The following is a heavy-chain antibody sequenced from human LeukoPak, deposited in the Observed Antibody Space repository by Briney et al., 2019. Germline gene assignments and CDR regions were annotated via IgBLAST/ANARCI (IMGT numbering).Heavy chain of an antibody. Sequence: SQTLSLTCAVSGGSISSGGYSWSWIRQPPGKGLEWIGYIYHSGSTYHNPSLKSRVTISVDRSKNQFSLKLSSVTAADTAVYYCARVARFGELRFDYWGQGTLVTVSS. V-gene: IGHV4-30-2*01. CDR1: GGSISSGGYS. CDR3: ARVARFGELRFDY. D-gene: IGHD3-10*01. CDR2: IYHSGST. J-gene: IGHJ4*02.